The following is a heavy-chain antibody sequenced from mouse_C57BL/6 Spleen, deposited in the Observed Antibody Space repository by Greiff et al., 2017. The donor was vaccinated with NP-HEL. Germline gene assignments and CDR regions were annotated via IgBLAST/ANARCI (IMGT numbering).Heavy chain of an antibody. Sequence: QVQLQQPGAELVRPGSSVKLSCKASGYTFTSYWMHWVKQRPIQGLEWIGNIDPSDSETHYNQKFKDKATLTVDKSSSTAYMQLSSLTSEDSAVYYCAREDSNWGFAYWGQGTLVTVSA. CDR2: IDPSDSET. D-gene: IGHD2-5*01. CDR3: AREDSNWGFAY. J-gene: IGHJ3*01. CDR1: GYTFTSYW. V-gene: IGHV1-52*01.